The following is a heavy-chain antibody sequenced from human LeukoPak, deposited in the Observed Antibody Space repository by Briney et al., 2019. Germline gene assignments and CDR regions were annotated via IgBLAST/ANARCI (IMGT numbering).Heavy chain of an antibody. Sequence: SETLSLTCTVSGGSSSSSSYYWGWIRQPPGKGLEWIGSIYYSGSTYYNPSLKSRVTISVDTSKNRFSLRLSSVTAADTAVYYCARVALVKSSGRLRGFDYWGQGTLVTVSS. J-gene: IGHJ4*02. CDR3: ARVALVKSSGRLRGFDY. CDR1: GGSSSSSSYY. V-gene: IGHV4-39*07. CDR2: IYYSGST. D-gene: IGHD6-19*01.